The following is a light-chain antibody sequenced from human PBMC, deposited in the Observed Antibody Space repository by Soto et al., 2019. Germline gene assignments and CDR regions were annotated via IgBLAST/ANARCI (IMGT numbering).Light chain of an antibody. CDR2: AAS. CDR3: QQSYSIPWT. CDR1: QSISSS. V-gene: IGKV1-39*01. J-gene: IGKJ1*01. Sequence: DIQMTQSPSSLSASVGDRVTITCRASQSISSSFNWYQQKPGKAPKLLIYAASSLQSGVPSRFSGSGSGTDFTLTISSLQPEDFATYPCQQSYSIPWTFGQGTKVDIK.